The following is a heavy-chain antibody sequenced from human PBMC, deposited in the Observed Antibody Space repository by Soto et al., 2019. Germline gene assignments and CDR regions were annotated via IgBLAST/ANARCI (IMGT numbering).Heavy chain of an antibody. CDR3: ARDPPYYDFWSGYPKYYYYYYGMDV. Sequence: QVQLVQSGAEVKKPGASVKVSCKASGYTFTSYGISWVRQAPGQGLEWMGWISAYNGNTNDAQKLQGRVTMTTDTSTSTAYMELRSLRSDDTAVYYCARDPPYYDFWSGYPKYYYYYYGMDVWGQGTTVTVSS. CDR1: GYTFTSYG. CDR2: ISAYNGNT. D-gene: IGHD3-3*01. V-gene: IGHV1-18*01. J-gene: IGHJ6*02.